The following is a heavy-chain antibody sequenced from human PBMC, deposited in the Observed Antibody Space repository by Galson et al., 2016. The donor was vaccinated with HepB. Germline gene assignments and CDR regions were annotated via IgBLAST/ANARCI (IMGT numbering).Heavy chain of an antibody. CDR3: AEQRKGAPYGMDV. J-gene: IGHJ6*02. CDR1: GDSVSSNSAA. V-gene: IGHV6-1*01. Sequence: CAISGDSVSSNSAAWNWIRQSPSRGLEWLGRTYYRSKWYNDYAVSVKSRIIVNPDTSKNQFSLQLNSVTPGDTAVYYCAEQRKGAPYGMDVWGQGTTVTVSS. CDR2: TYYRSKWYN. D-gene: IGHD1/OR15-1a*01.